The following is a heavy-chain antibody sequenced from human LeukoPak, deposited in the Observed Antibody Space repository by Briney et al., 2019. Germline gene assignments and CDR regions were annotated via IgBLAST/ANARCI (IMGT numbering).Heavy chain of an antibody. CDR3: ARGPDGYCSGGSCPPPDDY. J-gene: IGHJ4*02. CDR1: GYTFTSYY. D-gene: IGHD2-15*01. CDR2: INPSGGST. Sequence: ASVKVSCKASGYTFTSYYMHWVRQAPGQGLEWMGIINPSGGSTSYAQKFQGRVTMTRDTSTSTVYMELSSLRPEDTAVYYCARGPDGYCSGGSCPPPDDYWGQGTLVTVSS. V-gene: IGHV1-46*01.